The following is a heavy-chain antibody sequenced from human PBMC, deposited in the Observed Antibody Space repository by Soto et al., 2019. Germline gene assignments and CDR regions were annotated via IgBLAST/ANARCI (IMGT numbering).Heavy chain of an antibody. D-gene: IGHD1-26*01. CDR3: ASSVLVPSMMHYFDL. CDR2: IYPDDSDT. J-gene: IGHJ4*02. V-gene: IGHV5-51*01. CDR1: GYSFSNFW. Sequence: GESLKISCQASGYSFSNFWIAWVRQMPGEGLEWLGIIYPDDSDTRYSPSFLGQVTISADKSIKTTYLQWSSLKAADTAIYFCASSVLVPSMMHYFDLWGQGTLVTVSS.